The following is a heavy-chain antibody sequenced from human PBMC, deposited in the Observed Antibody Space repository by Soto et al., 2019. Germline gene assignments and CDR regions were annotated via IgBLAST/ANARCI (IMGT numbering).Heavy chain of an antibody. Sequence: ASVKVSCKASGYTFTSYDINWVRQATGQGLEWMGWMNPNSGNKGYAQKFPGRVTMTRNTSISTAYMKLSSLRSEDTAVYYCARDGGASRWFGEENAFDIWGQGTMVTVSS. CDR1: GYTFTSYD. D-gene: IGHD3-10*01. CDR3: ARDGGASRWFGEENAFDI. CDR2: MNPNSGNK. J-gene: IGHJ3*02. V-gene: IGHV1-8*01.